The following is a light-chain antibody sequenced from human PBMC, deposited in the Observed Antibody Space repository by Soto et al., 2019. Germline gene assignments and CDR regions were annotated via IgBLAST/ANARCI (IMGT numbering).Light chain of an antibody. CDR3: QQYGSSPRT. V-gene: IGKV3-20*01. CDR1: QSVSSNF. CDR2: GAS. Sequence: EIVLTQSPGTLSSSPGERATLSCRASQSVSSNFLAWYQQKPGQAPRLLIFGASSRAIGIPDRFSGSGSGTDFTLTISRLKPEDFAVYYCQQYGSSPRTFGQGTKVDIK. J-gene: IGKJ1*01.